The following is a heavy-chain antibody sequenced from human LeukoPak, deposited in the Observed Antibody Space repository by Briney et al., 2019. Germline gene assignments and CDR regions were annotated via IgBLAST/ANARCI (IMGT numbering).Heavy chain of an antibody. Sequence: GGSLRLSCAASGFTFTNYAMSWVRQAPGKGLGWVSGVSGSGGSTYYPDSVKGRFTISRDNSKNTVYLQMNSLRAEDTAVYYCARDSRGTAMVPTDYWGQGTLVTVSS. CDR1: GFTFTNYA. CDR2: VSGSGGST. V-gene: IGHV3-23*01. CDR3: ARDSRGTAMVPTDY. D-gene: IGHD5-18*01. J-gene: IGHJ4*02.